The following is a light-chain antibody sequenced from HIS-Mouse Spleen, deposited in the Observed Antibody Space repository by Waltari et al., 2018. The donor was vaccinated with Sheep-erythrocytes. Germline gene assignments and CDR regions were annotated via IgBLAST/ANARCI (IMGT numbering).Light chain of an antibody. J-gene: IGLJ3*02. CDR1: SSDVGGYNY. V-gene: IGLV2-14*01. Sequence: QSALTQPASVSGSPGHSITISCTGTSSDVGGYNYVSWYQQHPGKAPKLMIYEVSNRPSGVSNRFSGSKSGNTASLTVSGLQAEDEADYYCSSYAGSNNWVFGGGTKLTVL. CDR2: EVS. CDR3: SSYAGSNNWV.